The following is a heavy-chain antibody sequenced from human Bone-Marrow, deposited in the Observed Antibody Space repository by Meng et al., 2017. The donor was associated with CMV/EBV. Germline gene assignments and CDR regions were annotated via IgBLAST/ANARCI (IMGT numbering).Heavy chain of an antibody. Sequence: GGSLRLSCAASGFTFSSYAMHWVRQAPGKGLEWVSYISSSGITIHYADSVKGRFTISRDNAKNSLYLQMNSLRAEDTAVYYCARDFWSGYYWDTFDIWGQGTMVTVSS. CDR1: GFTFSSYA. J-gene: IGHJ3*02. D-gene: IGHD3-3*01. V-gene: IGHV3-48*03. CDR2: ISSSGITI. CDR3: ARDFWSGYYWDTFDI.